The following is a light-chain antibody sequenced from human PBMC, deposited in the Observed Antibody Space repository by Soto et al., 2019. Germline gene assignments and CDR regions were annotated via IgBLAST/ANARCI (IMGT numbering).Light chain of an antibody. J-gene: IGKJ4*01. CDR3: QQRSNWPYLT. Sequence: EIVLTQSPDTLSLSPGERATLSCRASQSVSGYLGWYQQKPGQAPRLLIYDASNRAYGVPARFRGSGSGTNVTLTIASLEPDDVAVYYCQQRSNWPYLTFGGGTRV. CDR1: QSVSGY. CDR2: DAS. V-gene: IGKV3-11*01.